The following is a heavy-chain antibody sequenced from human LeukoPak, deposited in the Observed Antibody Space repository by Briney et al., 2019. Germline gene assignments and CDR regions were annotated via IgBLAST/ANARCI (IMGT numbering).Heavy chain of an antibody. CDR2: IKEDGSRR. J-gene: IGHJ4*02. D-gene: IGHD3-22*01. V-gene: IGHV3-7*03. CDR1: GFTFSRYW. CDR3: ATPLDYYDSSGYHQGGD. Sequence: PGGSLRLSCTTSGFTFSRYWMTWFRKSPGKGLEWVANIKEDGSRRNYVDSVKGRFTIYRDNAKNSLYLKMNSLRAEDTAVYYCATPLDYYDSSGYHQGGDWGQGTLVTVSS.